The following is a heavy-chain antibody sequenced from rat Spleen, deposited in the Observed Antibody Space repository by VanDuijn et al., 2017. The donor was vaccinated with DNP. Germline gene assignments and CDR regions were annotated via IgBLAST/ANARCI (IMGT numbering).Heavy chain of an antibody. D-gene: IGHD1-12*03. CDR1: GFTFSDYY. CDR2: IRFDGGST. J-gene: IGHJ2*01. V-gene: IGHV5-22*01. Sequence: EVQVVESGGGLVQPGRSLKLSCAASGFTFSDYYMAWVRQAPTNGLEWVAYIRFDGGSTYYGDSVKGRFTIYRDNAKSTLYLQMNRLRSEDMATYCCSRRVLPLMVLDYWGQGVMVTVSS. CDR3: SRRVLPLMVLDY.